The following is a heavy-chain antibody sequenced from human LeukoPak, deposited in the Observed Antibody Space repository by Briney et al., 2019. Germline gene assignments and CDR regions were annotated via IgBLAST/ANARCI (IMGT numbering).Heavy chain of an antibody. D-gene: IGHD2-15*01. CDR3: AKDPYYCSGGSCPLDY. J-gene: IGHJ4*02. CDR2: ISGSGGST. Sequence: GGSLRLSCAASGFTFSSHAMSWVRQAPGKGLEWVSAISGSGGSTYYADSVKGRFTISRDNSKNTLYLQMNSLRAEDTAVYYCAKDPYYCSGGSCPLDYWGQGTLVTVSS. V-gene: IGHV3-23*01. CDR1: GFTFSSHA.